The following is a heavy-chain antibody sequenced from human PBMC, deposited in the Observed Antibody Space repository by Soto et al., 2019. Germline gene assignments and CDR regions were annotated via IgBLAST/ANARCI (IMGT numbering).Heavy chain of an antibody. V-gene: IGHV3-74*01. Sequence: EVQLVESGGGLVQPGGSLRLSCAASGFTFSSYWMHWVRQAPGKGLVWVSRINSDGTTTSYADSVKGRFTISRDNAKNPLYLQINSLRAEDTAVYYCARGKYYGMDVWGQGTTVPVSS. CDR3: ARGKYYGMDV. J-gene: IGHJ6*02. CDR2: INSDGTTT. CDR1: GFTFSSYW.